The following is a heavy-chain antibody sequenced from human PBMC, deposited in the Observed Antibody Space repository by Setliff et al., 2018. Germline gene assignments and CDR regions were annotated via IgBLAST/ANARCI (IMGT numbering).Heavy chain of an antibody. J-gene: IGHJ6*03. Sequence: GGSLRLSCLASGLTFSSSVMSWVRRTPGKGLEWVSGISGDGGRVFYADSVQGRFTISRDNSKNTLFLQMNSLRAEDTGEYHCAKWRRAITMLAGYMDVWGKGTTVTVSS. D-gene: IGHD3-10*01. CDR3: AKWRRAITMLAGYMDV. V-gene: IGHV3-23*01. CDR1: GLTFSSSV. CDR2: ISGDGGRV.